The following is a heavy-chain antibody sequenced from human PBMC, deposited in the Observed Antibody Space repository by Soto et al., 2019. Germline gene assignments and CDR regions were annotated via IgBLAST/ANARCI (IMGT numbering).Heavy chain of an antibody. V-gene: IGHV3-23*01. D-gene: IGHD3-10*01. CDR3: AKDAVPFVRVRGVNWFDP. CDR1: GFTFSSYA. Sequence: GGSLRLSCAASGFTFSSYAMSWVRQAPGKGLEWVSAISGSGGSTYYADSVKGRFTISRDNSKNTLYLQMNSLRAEDTAVYYCAKDAVPFVRVRGVNWFDPWGQGTLVTVSS. CDR2: ISGSGGST. J-gene: IGHJ5*02.